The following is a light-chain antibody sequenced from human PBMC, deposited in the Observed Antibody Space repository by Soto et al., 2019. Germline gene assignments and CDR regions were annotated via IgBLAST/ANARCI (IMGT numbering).Light chain of an antibody. CDR3: QQVTGSPPHN. CDR1: QDISSW. Sequence: IQMTQSPSSVSASVGDRVTITCRASQDISSWLAWYQQTPGKAPKVLIHTASKLESAVPSRFSGSGSGTDFPLTVNSLQTEDFATYYWQQVTGSPPHNFGGGTKVEI. V-gene: IGKV1-12*01. J-gene: IGKJ4*01. CDR2: TAS.